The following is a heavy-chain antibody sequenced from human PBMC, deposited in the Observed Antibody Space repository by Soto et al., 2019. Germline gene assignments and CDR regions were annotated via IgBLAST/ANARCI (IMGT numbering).Heavy chain of an antibody. D-gene: IGHD6-13*01. V-gene: IGHV1-18*01. Sequence: ASVKVSCKASGYTFTSYGISWVRQAPGQGLEWMGWISAYNGNTKYAQKLQGRVTMTTDTSTSTAYMELRSLRFDDTAVYYCARDLRSSSWYPNWFDPWGQGTLVTVSS. J-gene: IGHJ5*02. CDR1: GYTFTSYG. CDR3: ARDLRSSSWYPNWFDP. CDR2: ISAYNGNT.